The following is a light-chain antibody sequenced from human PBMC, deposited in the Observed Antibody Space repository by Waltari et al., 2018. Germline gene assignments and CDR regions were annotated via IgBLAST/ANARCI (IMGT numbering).Light chain of an antibody. CDR1: SPNIESNT. CDR3: AAWDDRLNGPV. CDR2: RNN. J-gene: IGLJ3*02. Sequence: QSVLTQPHSASGTPGQRVTIACSGGSPNIESNTVKWYQQLPGTAPKLLIYRNNQRPSGVPDRFSGSKSGTSASLGISGLQSEDEADYYCAAWDDRLNGPVFGGGTKLTVL. V-gene: IGLV1-44*01.